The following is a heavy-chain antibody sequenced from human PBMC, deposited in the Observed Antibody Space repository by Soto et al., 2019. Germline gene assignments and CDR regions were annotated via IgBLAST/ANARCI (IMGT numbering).Heavy chain of an antibody. Sequence: SVKVSCKASGGTFSSYRFNWVRQARGQGLEWLGGIVPIYRTADYAQEFQGRVTITADESTRTVYLELSSLKSQDTALYYCARDSGAKLSSSWGQGTLVTVSS. CDR1: GGTFSSYR. CDR2: IVPIYRTA. D-gene: IGHD6-13*01. CDR3: ARDSGAKLSSS. V-gene: IGHV1-69*13. J-gene: IGHJ4*02.